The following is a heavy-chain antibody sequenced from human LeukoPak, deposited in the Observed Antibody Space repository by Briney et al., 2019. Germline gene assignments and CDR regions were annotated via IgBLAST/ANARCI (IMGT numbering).Heavy chain of an antibody. CDR2: ISTSGGTT. Sequence: GGSLRLSCAASGFTFSSHAMSWVRQAPGKGLEWVSAISTSGGTTDYADSVKGRFTISRDNSKNTLYLQLNSLRAEDTAVYYCSKTSIVGPTAIDYWGQGTLVTVSS. D-gene: IGHD1-26*01. J-gene: IGHJ4*02. CDR3: SKTSIVGPTAIDY. CDR1: GFTFSSHA. V-gene: IGHV3-23*01.